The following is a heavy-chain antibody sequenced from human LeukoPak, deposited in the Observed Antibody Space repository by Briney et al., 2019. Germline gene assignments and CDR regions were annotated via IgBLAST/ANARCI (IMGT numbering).Heavy chain of an antibody. V-gene: IGHV2-5*02. J-gene: IGHJ4*02. CDR1: GFSLSTNAVG. Sequence: SGPTLVNPTQTLTLTCTFSGFSLSTNAVGVGWIRQPPGEALEWLALIYWDDDKRYSPSQKSRLTITKDTTKNQVVLTMDNMDPADTATYYCAFSKYSRSDFDCWGQGTLVTVSS. CDR3: AFSKYSRSDFDC. D-gene: IGHD6-6*01. CDR2: IYWDDDK.